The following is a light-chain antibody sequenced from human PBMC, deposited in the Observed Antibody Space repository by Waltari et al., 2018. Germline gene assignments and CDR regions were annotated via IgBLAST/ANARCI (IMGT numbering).Light chain of an antibody. CDR3: YSTDGSGNERV. CDR2: EDS. J-gene: IGLJ2*01. Sequence: SYELTQPPSVSVSPGQTARITCPGDALPRKYAYWYQQKSGQAPVLVMYEDSKRPPGIPERFSGSGSGTMATLTISGAQAEDEADYYCYSTDGSGNERVFGGGTKLTV. V-gene: IGLV3-10*01. CDR1: ALPRKY.